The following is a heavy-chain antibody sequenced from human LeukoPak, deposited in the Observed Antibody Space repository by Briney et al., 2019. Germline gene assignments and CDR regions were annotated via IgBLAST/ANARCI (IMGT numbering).Heavy chain of an antibody. J-gene: IGHJ5*02. CDR1: DFTFTNAW. V-gene: IGHV3-21*01. D-gene: IGHD6-13*01. CDR3: ASQAAAGES. Sequence: GGSLRLSCAASDFTFTNAWMNWVRLVPGKGLEWVSSISSSSSYIYYADSVKGRFTISRDNAKNSLYLQMNSLRAEDTAVYYCASQAAAGESWGQGTLVTVSS. CDR2: ISSSSSYI.